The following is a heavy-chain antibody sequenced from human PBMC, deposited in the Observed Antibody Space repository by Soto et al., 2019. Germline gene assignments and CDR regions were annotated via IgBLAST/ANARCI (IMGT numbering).Heavy chain of an antibody. J-gene: IGHJ4*02. CDR3: AKAPTASSPFDY. V-gene: IGHV1-69*02. CDR2: IIPVLDIA. D-gene: IGHD1-26*01. CDR1: GGIFTNYT. Sequence: QVQLVQSGAEMKRPGSSLKVSCETSGGIFTNYTFHWVRQAPGQGLEWMGWIIPVLDIANYAHKLQGRITITADKSTSTAYFELTSLKFEDTAIYCCAKAPTASSPFDYWGQGTLVTVSS.